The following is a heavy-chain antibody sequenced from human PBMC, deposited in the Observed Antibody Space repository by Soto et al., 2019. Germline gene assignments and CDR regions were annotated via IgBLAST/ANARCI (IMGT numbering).Heavy chain of an antibody. V-gene: IGHV3-23*01. Sequence: EVQLLESGGGLVQPGGSLRLSCAASGFTFSIDGMSWVRQAPGKGLEWVSGISDSGGTTYYADSVKGRFTISRDNSKNTLYLQMNSLRAEDTAVYYCAKGLGYYYGSGTNNWFDPWGQGTLVTVSS. J-gene: IGHJ5*02. CDR2: ISDSGGTT. CDR1: GFTFSIDG. CDR3: AKGLGYYYGSGTNNWFDP. D-gene: IGHD3-10*01.